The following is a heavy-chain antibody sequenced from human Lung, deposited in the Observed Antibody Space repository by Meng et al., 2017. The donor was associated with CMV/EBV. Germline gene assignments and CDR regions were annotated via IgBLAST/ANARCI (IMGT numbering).Heavy chain of an antibody. Sequence: GGSLRLXXAASGFTFSSYSMNWVRQAPGKGPEWVSSISSSSSYIYYADSVKGRFTISRDNAKNSLYLQMNSLRAEDTAVYYCAIDLAFGGWYDYWGQGPLVTVSS. CDR3: AIDLAFGGWYDY. CDR2: ISSSSSYI. CDR1: GFTFSSYS. J-gene: IGHJ4*02. V-gene: IGHV3-21*01. D-gene: IGHD6-19*01.